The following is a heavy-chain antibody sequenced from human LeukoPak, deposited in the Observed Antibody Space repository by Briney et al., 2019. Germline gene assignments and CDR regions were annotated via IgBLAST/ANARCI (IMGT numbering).Heavy chain of an antibody. CDR2: ISGSGGSA. D-gene: IGHD6-19*01. J-gene: IGHJ4*02. Sequence: GGSLRLSCAASGFTFSSYAMSWVRQAPGKGLEWVSAISGSGGSAYYADSVKGRFTISRDNSKNTLYLQMNSLRAEDTAVYYCARVGVGTVAGNYSDDWGQGTLVTVSS. CDR1: GFTFSSYA. V-gene: IGHV3-23*01. CDR3: ARVGVGTVAGNYSDD.